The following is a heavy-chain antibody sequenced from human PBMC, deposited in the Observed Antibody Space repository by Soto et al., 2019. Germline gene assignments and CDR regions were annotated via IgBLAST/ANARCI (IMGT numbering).Heavy chain of an antibody. D-gene: IGHD6-13*01. V-gene: IGHV5-51*03. CDR2: LCPGDSDY. CDR1: GYSFTSYW. J-gene: IGHJ6*02. Sequence: GESRKICSKGSGYSFTSYWIGWSRQMPVKGLECMGNLCPGDSDYRYIPSFHSQVIISADKSISTAYLQWSSLKASDTAMYYFARTSAAGKYYSGMDGWGQGTTVTVSS. CDR3: ARTSAAGKYYSGMDG.